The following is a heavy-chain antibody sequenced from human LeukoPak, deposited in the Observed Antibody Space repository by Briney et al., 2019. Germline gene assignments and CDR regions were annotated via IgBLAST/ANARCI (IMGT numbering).Heavy chain of an antibody. CDR2: ISISGYST. V-gene: IGHV3-11*04. CDR1: GFAFNNYY. D-gene: IGHD3-3*01. Sequence: GGSLRLSCAASGFAFNNYYMSWIRRAPGKGLEWISYISISGYSTYYADSVKGRFTISRDNAKNSLYLQKNNLRPEDTAFYYCARRYDFWSGYYGWFDPWGQGTLVTVSS. CDR3: ARRYDFWSGYYGWFDP. J-gene: IGHJ5*02.